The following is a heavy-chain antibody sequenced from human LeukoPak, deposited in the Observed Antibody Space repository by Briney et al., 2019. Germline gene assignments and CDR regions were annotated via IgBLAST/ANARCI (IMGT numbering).Heavy chain of an antibody. CDR2: INHSGST. CDR1: GGSFSGYY. CDR3: ARLGRTYRNYVTYYYGMDV. J-gene: IGHJ6*02. D-gene: IGHD4-11*01. V-gene: IGHV4-34*01. Sequence: SETLSLTCAVYGGSFSGYYWSWVRQPPGKGLEWIGEINHSGSTNYNPSLKSRVTISVDTSKNQFSLMLRSVTAADTAVYYGARLGRTYRNYVTYYYGMDVWGQGTTVTVSS.